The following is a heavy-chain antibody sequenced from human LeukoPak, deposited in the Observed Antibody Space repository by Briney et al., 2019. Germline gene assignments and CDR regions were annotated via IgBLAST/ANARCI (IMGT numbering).Heavy chain of an antibody. J-gene: IGHJ5*02. CDR2: IYYSGST. Sequence: GSLRLSCAASGFTFSSYWMSWVRQAPGKGLEWIGSIYYSGSTYYNPSLKSRVTISVDTSKNQFSLKLSAVTAADTAVYYCARHASTVTSWFDPWGQGTLVTVSS. CDR1: GFTFSSYW. D-gene: IGHD4-17*01. CDR3: ARHASTVTSWFDP. V-gene: IGHV4-39*01.